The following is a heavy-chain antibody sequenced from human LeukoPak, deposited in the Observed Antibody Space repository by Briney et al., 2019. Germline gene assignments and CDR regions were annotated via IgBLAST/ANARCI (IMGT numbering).Heavy chain of an antibody. J-gene: IGHJ5*02. CDR1: GFTFSSYW. CDR2: IKRDGSST. Sequence: RGSLRLSCAASGFTFSSYWIHWVRQAPGKGLVWVSRIKRDGSSTSYADSVQGRFTISRDNAKNTLYLQMNSLRAEDTAVYYCARDNNSWFDPWGQGTLVTGPS. CDR3: ARDNNSWFDP. V-gene: IGHV3-74*01.